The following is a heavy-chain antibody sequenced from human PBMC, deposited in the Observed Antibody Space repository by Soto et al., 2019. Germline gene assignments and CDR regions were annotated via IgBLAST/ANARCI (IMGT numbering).Heavy chain of an antibody. Sequence: SLRLSCAVSGFTFNSYSMNWVRQAPGKGLEWVSSISSFSNYMYYTDSVKGRFTISRDNARNTLYLQMNSLRAEDTAVYYCARDYYRFNSGYGFSMDVWGQGTTVTVS. CDR1: GFTFNSYS. CDR3: ARDYYRFNSGYGFSMDV. D-gene: IGHD5-12*01. CDR2: ISSFSNYM. V-gene: IGHV3-21*01. J-gene: IGHJ6*02.